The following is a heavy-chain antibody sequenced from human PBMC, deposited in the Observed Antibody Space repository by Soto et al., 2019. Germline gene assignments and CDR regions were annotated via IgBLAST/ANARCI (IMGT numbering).Heavy chain of an antibody. CDR3: ARMNVDSYQFYYAMDV. Sequence: SGPTLVNPTETLTLTYTVSGFSLTTGKMGVSWIRQPPGKALEWLAHIFSDNERSYSTSLQGRLTISKDTSGSQVVLSMTNVDPVDTATYYCARMNVDSYQFYYAMDVWGQGTTVTVS. V-gene: IGHV2-26*01. CDR2: IFSDNER. D-gene: IGHD4-17*01. J-gene: IGHJ6*02. CDR1: GFSLTTGKMG.